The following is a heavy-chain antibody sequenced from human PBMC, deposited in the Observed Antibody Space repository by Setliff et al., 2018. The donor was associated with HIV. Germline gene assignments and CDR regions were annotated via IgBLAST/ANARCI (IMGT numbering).Heavy chain of an antibody. CDR3: ARDGPGLSKADYYGMDV. J-gene: IGHJ6*02. Sequence: GGSLRLSCAASGFSFNNAWMSWVRQAPGKGLEFVAHISPDGKTIHFADAVKGRFTISRDNAKNSLYLQMNSLRAEDTAVYYCARDGPGLSKADYYGMDVWGQGTKVTVSS. V-gene: IGHV3-11*04. CDR2: ISPDGKTI. CDR1: GFSFNNAW.